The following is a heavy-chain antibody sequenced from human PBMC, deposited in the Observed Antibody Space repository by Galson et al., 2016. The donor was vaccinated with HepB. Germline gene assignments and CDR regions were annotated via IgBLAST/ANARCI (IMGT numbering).Heavy chain of an antibody. D-gene: IGHD3-16*01. Sequence: ETLSLTCTVSGGSISTYYWSWIRQPPGEGLEWIAFSHYSGATSYSPSLTGRVTISVDTSKNQFSLRLRSVTAADAAVYYCARNAPKLGLTDAFDVWGQGAMVTVSS. V-gene: IGHV4-59*01. CDR1: GGSISTYY. CDR2: SHYSGAT. CDR3: ARNAPKLGLTDAFDV. J-gene: IGHJ3*01.